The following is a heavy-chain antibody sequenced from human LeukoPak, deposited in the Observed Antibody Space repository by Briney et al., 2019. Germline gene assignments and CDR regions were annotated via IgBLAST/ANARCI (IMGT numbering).Heavy chain of an antibody. CDR1: GYTLTELS. CDR3: AIYDSSGYYRDY. CDR2: FDPEDGET. Sequence: ASVKVSCKVSGYTLTELSMHWVRQAPGKGLEWMGGFDPEDGETIYAQEFQGRVTMTEDTSTDTAYMELSSLRSEDTAVYYCAIYDSSGYYRDYWGQGTLVTVSS. J-gene: IGHJ4*02. D-gene: IGHD3-22*01. V-gene: IGHV1-24*01.